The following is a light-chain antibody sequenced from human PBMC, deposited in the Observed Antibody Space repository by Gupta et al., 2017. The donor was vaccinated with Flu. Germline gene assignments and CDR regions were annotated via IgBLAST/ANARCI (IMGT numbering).Light chain of an antibody. CDR1: QPFDSN. Sequence: DGATLSCRASQPFDSNLAWYQQRRGQAPRLLMYDASTRATGVPSRFSGTGSGTDFTLTVSALEPEDFAVYFCQRRTNWPPITFGQGTRLEMK. CDR2: DAS. CDR3: QRRTNWPPIT. J-gene: IGKJ5*01. V-gene: IGKV3-11*01.